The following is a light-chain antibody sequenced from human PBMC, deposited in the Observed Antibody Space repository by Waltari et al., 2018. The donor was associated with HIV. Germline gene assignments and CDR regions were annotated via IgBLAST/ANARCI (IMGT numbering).Light chain of an antibody. CDR2: DVI. V-gene: IGLV2-11*01. J-gene: IGLJ1*01. CDR1: SSDFGGPHF. Sequence: QSALTQPRSVSGSPGQSVAISCSEISSDFGGPHFVSWYQQQPGKAPKLIIYDVIKRPSGVPDHFSASLSGNMATLTISGLQTEDEADYYCCSYAGFNTFVFGSGTKVTVL. CDR3: CSYAGFNTFV.